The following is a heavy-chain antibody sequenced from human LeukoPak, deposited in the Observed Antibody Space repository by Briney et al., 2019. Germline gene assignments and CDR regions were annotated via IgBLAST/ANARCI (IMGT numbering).Heavy chain of an antibody. CDR1: GITFSSYA. V-gene: IGHV3-30*04. Sequence: GALRLSCAASGITFSSYAMHWVRQAPGKGLEWVAVISYDGSNKYYADSVKGRFTISRDNSKNTLYLQMNSLRAEDTAVYYCARVMGRYCSSTSCYVDYWGQGTLVTVSS. CDR3: ARVMGRYCSSTSCYVDY. J-gene: IGHJ4*02. D-gene: IGHD2-2*01. CDR2: ISYDGSNK.